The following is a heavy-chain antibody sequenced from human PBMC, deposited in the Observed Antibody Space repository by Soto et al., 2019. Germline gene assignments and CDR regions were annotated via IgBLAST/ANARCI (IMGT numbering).Heavy chain of an antibody. D-gene: IGHD3-3*01. CDR3: AGAYYDFWSGLRTPWLDP. CDR1: GGSFSGYY. J-gene: IGHJ5*02. Sequence: SETLSLTCAVYGGSFSGYYWSWIRQPPGKGLEWIGEINHSGSTNYNPSLKSRVTISVDTSKNQFSLKLSSVTAADTAVYYCAGAYYDFWSGLRTPWLDPWGQGTLVTVSS. CDR2: INHSGST. V-gene: IGHV4-34*01.